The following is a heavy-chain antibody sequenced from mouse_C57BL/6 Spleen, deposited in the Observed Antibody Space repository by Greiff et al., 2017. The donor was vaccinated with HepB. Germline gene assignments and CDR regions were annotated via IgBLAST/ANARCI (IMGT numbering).Heavy chain of an antibody. CDR3: ASNLPYYAMDY. V-gene: IGHV1-31*01. Sequence: VQLKESGPELVKPGASVKISCKASGYSFTGYYMHWVKQSHGNILDWIGYIYPYNGVSSYNQKFKGKATLTVDKSSSTAYMELRSLTSEDSAVYYCASNLPYYAMDYWGQGTSVTVSS. CDR2: IYPYNGVS. CDR1: GYSFTGYY. J-gene: IGHJ4*01.